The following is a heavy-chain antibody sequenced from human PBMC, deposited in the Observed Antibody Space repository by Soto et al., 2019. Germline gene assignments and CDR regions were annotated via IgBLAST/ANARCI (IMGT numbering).Heavy chain of an antibody. Sequence: PGESLKICCKGSGYKFTSYWIDWVRQMTEKGLEWMGRIDPMDSYTNYSPSFQGHVTISADKTISTAYLPWSSLTASDTAIYYCARGRVAVAPLDYWGQGTLVTVSS. CDR1: GYKFTSYW. V-gene: IGHV5-10-1*01. CDR2: IDPMDSYT. J-gene: IGHJ4*02. CDR3: ARGRVAVAPLDY. D-gene: IGHD6-19*01.